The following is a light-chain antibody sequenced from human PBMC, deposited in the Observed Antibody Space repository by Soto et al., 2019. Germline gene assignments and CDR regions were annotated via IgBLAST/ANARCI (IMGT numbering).Light chain of an antibody. CDR3: QQYDNLPLT. CDR1: QDISNY. V-gene: IGKV1-33*01. CDR2: DAS. J-gene: IGKJ4*01. Sequence: DIQMTQSPSSLSASVGDRVTITCQASQDISNYLNWYQQKPGKAPKLLIYDASNLETGVPSRFSRSGSGTDFTFTISSLQPEDIATYYCQQYDNLPLTFGRGTKVDIK.